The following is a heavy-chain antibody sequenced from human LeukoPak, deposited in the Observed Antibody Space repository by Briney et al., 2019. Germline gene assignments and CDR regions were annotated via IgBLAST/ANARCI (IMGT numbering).Heavy chain of an antibody. J-gene: IGHJ4*02. CDR1: GFTFSSYA. CDR3: AKVDY. V-gene: IGHV3-30*04. CDR2: ISYDGSDK. Sequence: TGRSLRLSCAASGFTFSSYAMHWVRQAPGKGLEWVAVISYDGSDKYYADSVKGRFTISRDNSKNTLYLQLNNLRTEDTAVYFCAKVDYWGQGTLVTVSS.